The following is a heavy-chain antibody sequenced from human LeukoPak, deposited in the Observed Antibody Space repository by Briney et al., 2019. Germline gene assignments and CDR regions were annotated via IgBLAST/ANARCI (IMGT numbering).Heavy chain of an antibody. Sequence: GAVTLFCALSGFIFCSYAKSWLRQAPGRGLEWVSAISGSGGSTYYADSEKGMFTIYRHNYKNTLYLQMNSLRAEDTAVYYCGKDPEAYYYGSRGFPLGYWGQGTLVTVSS. CDR2: ISGSGGST. J-gene: IGHJ4*02. CDR3: GKDPEAYYYGSRGFPLGY. V-gene: IGHV3-23*01. D-gene: IGHD3-22*01. CDR1: GFIFCSYA.